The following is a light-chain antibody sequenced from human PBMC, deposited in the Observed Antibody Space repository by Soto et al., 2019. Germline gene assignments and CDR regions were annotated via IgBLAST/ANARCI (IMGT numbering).Light chain of an antibody. J-gene: IGKJ1*01. Sequence: DIQMTQSTSSLSASVGDRVTITCRASQNINIYLNWYLQKPGKAPKLLIYTASTLQTGVPSRFSGSGSGTEFTLTISSLQPDDFGTYYCQQSYRAPRTFGQGTRV. CDR3: QQSYRAPRT. CDR2: TAS. V-gene: IGKV1-39*01. CDR1: QNINIY.